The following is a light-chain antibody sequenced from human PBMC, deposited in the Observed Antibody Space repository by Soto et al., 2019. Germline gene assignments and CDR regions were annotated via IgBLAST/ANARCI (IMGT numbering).Light chain of an antibody. CDR1: QSVSSSY. CDR2: GAS. J-gene: IGKJ1*01. Sequence: EIVLTQSPGTLSLSPGDRATLSCRASQSVSSSYLAWYQQKPGQAPRLLIYGASDRATGTPDRFSGSGSGTDLTLTISRLEPEDFEMYYCKQYGGLWTFGQGNKVEIK. CDR3: KQYGGLWT. V-gene: IGKV3-20*01.